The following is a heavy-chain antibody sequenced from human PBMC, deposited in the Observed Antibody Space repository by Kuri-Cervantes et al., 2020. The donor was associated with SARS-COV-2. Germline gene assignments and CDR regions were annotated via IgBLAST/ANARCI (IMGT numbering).Heavy chain of an antibody. CDR2: IYYSGST. CDR3: ARDKGTYKKSYYYYYYMDV. Sequence: GSLRLSCTVSGGSISSSSYYWGWIRQPPGKGLEWIGSIYYSGSTYYNPSLKSRVTISVDTSKNQFSLTLSSVTAADTAVYYCARDKGTYKKSYYYYYYMDVWGKGTTVTVSS. J-gene: IGHJ6*03. CDR1: GGSISSSSYY. D-gene: IGHD1-14*01. V-gene: IGHV4-39*02.